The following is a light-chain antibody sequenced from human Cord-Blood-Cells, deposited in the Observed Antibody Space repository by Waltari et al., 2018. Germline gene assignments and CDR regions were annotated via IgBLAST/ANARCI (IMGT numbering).Light chain of an antibody. Sequence: DIVLTQSPDSLAVSLGERATIQCTYSQIVLYTSNNKNYLAWYQQKPGKPPKLLIYWASTRESGVPDRFSGSGSGTDFTLTSSSLQAEDVAVYYFQQYYSTPYSFGQGTKLEIK. J-gene: IGKJ2*03. CDR2: WAS. CDR1: QIVLYTSNNKNY. CDR3: QQYYSTPYS. V-gene: IGKV4-1*01.